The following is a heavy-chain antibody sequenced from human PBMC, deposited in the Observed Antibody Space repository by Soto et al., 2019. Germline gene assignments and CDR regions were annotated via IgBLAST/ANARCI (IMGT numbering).Heavy chain of an antibody. Sequence: LKISCKGSGYSFASYWIGWVRQMPAKGLEWMGRIDPSDSYANYSPSFQGHVTFSADKSISTAYLQWSSLRASDTAMYYCARHKAFYYDSSGAWGQGTMVTVSS. CDR2: IDPSDSYA. V-gene: IGHV5-10-1*01. J-gene: IGHJ5*02. CDR1: GYSFASYW. D-gene: IGHD3-22*01. CDR3: ARHKAFYYDSSGA.